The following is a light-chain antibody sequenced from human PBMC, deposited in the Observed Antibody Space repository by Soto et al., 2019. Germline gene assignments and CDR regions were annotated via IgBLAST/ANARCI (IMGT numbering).Light chain of an antibody. Sequence: DIQMTQSPSTLSASVGDRVTITCRATQSISTWVAWYQQKPGKAPKLLIFDASTLEGRVPSRFSGSGSGTEFSLSIDSLQPDDFETYYCQHYDTYWTFGQGNKV. CDR3: QHYDTYWT. V-gene: IGKV1-5*01. CDR2: DAS. CDR1: QSISTW. J-gene: IGKJ1*01.